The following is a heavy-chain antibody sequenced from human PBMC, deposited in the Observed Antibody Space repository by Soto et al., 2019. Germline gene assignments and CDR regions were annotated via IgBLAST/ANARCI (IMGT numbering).Heavy chain of an antibody. D-gene: IGHD6-19*01. Sequence: QAQLVESGGGVVQPGRSLRLSCAASGFTFSSYAMHWVRQAPGKGLEWVAVISYDGSNKYYADSVKGRFTNSRDNSKNTLYLQMNSLRAEDTAVYYCARASNGWYYDYWGQGTLVTVSS. CDR3: ARASNGWYYDY. J-gene: IGHJ4*02. V-gene: IGHV3-30-3*01. CDR1: GFTFSSYA. CDR2: ISYDGSNK.